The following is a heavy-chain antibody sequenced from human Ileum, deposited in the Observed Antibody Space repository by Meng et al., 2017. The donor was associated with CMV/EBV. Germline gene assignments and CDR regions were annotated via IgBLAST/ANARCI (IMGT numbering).Heavy chain of an antibody. CDR2: IRYDGSNK. V-gene: IGHV3-30*02. CDR3: VKIDSRHYDINV. CDR1: GFVFSGYG. J-gene: IGHJ6*02. D-gene: IGHD3-22*01. Sequence: GESLKISCAASGFVFSGYGMHWVRQAPGKGLEWVAFIRYDGSNKYYTDSVRGRFTISRDNTKNTLYLQMNSLRAEDTAVYYCVKIDSRHYDINVWGQGTTVTSP.